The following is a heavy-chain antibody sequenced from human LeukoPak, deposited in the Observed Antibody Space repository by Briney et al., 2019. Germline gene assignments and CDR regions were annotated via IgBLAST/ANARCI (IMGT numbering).Heavy chain of an antibody. CDR2: IYYSGST. CDR3: ARGESEWFGELFNDAFDI. Sequence: SETLSLTCTVSGGSISSSSYYWGWIRQPPGKGLEWIGSIYYSGSTYYNPSLKSRVTISVDTSKNQFSLKLSSVTAADTAVYYCARGESEWFGELFNDAFDIWGQGTMVTVSS. D-gene: IGHD3-10*01. CDR1: GGSISSSSYY. V-gene: IGHV4-39*01. J-gene: IGHJ3*02.